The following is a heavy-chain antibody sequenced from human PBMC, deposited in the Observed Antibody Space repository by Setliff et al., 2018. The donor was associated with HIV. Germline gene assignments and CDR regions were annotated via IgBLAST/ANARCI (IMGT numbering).Heavy chain of an antibody. CDR1: GDSFKSGYY. J-gene: IGHJ3*01. CDR3: TRAKTTGSFFDKIHAAFNV. V-gene: IGHV4-38-2*01. D-gene: IGHD4-17*01. Sequence: SETLSLTCAAFGDSFKSGYYWGWVRQPPRKTLQWLGSVFYRGGAYYNPSLKTRLTMSLDTSKNQFSLNLTSVTAADTAVYFCTRAKTTGSFFDKIHAAFNVWGPGTLVTVSS. CDR2: VFYRGGA.